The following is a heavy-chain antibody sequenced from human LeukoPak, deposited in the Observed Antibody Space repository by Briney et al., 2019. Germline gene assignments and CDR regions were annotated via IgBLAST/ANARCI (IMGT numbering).Heavy chain of an antibody. D-gene: IGHD2-2*01. CDR2: ISSSSSYI. Sequence: GGSLRLSCAASGFTFSSYSMNWVRQAPGKGLEWVSSISSSSSYIYYADSVKGRFTISRDNAKNSLYLQMNSLRAEDTAVYYCARRVPAALYYYYYMDVWGKGTTVTVSS. CDR1: GFTFSSYS. CDR3: ARRVPAALYYYYYMDV. J-gene: IGHJ6*03. V-gene: IGHV3-21*01.